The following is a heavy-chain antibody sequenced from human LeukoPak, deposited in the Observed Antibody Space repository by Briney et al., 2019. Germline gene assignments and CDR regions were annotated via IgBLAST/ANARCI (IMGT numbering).Heavy chain of an antibody. D-gene: IGHD6-13*01. V-gene: IGHV3-64D*09. CDR1: GFTFSSYA. CDR3: VKSGYSSSYYGMDV. J-gene: IGHJ6*02. Sequence: PGGSLGLSCSASGFTFSSYAMHWVRQAPGKGLEYVSAISSNGGSTYYADSVKGRFTVSRDNSKNTLYLQMSSLRAEDTAVYYCVKSGYSSSYYGMDVWGQGTTVTVSS. CDR2: ISSNGGST.